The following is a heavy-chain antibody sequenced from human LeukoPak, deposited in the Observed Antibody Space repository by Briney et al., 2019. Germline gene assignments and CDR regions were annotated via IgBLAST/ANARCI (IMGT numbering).Heavy chain of an antibody. CDR2: ISSSSSYI. CDR1: GFTFSSYS. Sequence: PGGSLRLSCAASGFTFSSYSMNWGRQAPGEGLEWVSSISSSSSYIYYADSVKGRFTISRDNAKNSLYLQMNSLRAEDTAVYYCASLHGYGDPSFDYWGQGTLVTVSS. V-gene: IGHV3-21*01. D-gene: IGHD4-17*01. J-gene: IGHJ4*02. CDR3: ASLHGYGDPSFDY.